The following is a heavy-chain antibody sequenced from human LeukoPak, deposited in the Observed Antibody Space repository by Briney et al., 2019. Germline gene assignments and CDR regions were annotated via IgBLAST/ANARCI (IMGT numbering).Heavy chain of an antibody. Sequence: GGSLRLSCAASGFPVSSNYMSWVRQAPGKGLEWVSVTYSGGSTYYADSVKGRFTISRDNSKNTPYLQMNSLRAEDTAVYYCARGGSSGYSIDYWGQGTLVTVSS. CDR2: TYSGGST. CDR3: ARGGSSGYSIDY. V-gene: IGHV3-53*01. D-gene: IGHD3-22*01. J-gene: IGHJ4*02. CDR1: GFPVSSNY.